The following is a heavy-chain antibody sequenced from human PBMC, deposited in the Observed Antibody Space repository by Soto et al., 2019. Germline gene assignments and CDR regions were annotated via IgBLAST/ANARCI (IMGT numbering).Heavy chain of an antibody. V-gene: IGHV4-59*01. D-gene: IGHD3-22*01. CDR3: ASGFYDSRGYSEAFDI. J-gene: IGHJ3*02. CDR1: GGSISGDH. Sequence: SETLSLTCTVSGGSISGDHWNWIRQPPGKGLEWIAYVSSSGSAKYNPSLKSRVTISIDTTKNQFSLRLSSVTAADTAVYYCASGFYDSRGYSEAFDIWGQGTKVTVSS. CDR2: VSSSGSA.